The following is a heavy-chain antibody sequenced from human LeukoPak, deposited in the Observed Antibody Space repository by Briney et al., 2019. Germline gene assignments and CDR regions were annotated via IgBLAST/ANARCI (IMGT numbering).Heavy chain of an antibody. V-gene: IGHV3-21*01. J-gene: IGHJ6*02. CDR3: ARNLVVAVAVDV. CDR1: GFTFSSYS. D-gene: IGHD6-19*01. CDR2: ISSSSSYI. Sequence: GGSLRLSCAASGFTFSSYSMNWVRQAPGKGLEWVSSISSSSSYIYYADSVKGRFTISRGNAKNSLYLQMNSLRAEDTAVYYCARNLVVAVAVDVWGQGTTVTVSS.